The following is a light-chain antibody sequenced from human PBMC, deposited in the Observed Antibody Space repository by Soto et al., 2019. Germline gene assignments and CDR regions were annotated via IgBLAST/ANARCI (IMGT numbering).Light chain of an antibody. CDR1: QSVSSY. V-gene: IGKV3-11*01. CDR2: DAS. CDR3: QQRSNWPWT. J-gene: IGKJ1*01. Sequence: EIVLTQSPATQSLSPGERATLSCRASQSVSSYVAWYQQKPDQAPRLLIYDASNRATGIPARFSGSGSGTDFTLTISSLEPEDFAVYYCQQRSNWPWTFGQGTKVEIK.